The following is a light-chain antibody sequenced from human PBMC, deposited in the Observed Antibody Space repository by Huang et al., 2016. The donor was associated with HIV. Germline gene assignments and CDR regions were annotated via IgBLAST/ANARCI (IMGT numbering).Light chain of an antibody. Sequence: DIQMTQSPFSLSASVGDRVTITCRASQNINNYLNWYQQKPGKAPKLLIYAASNLQSGVPSRFSVSGSGTAFTLTISSLQPEDFATYFCQQSYSTPRVTFGPGTKVDI. CDR3: QQSYSTPRVT. CDR1: QNINNY. CDR2: AAS. J-gene: IGKJ3*01. V-gene: IGKV1-39*01.